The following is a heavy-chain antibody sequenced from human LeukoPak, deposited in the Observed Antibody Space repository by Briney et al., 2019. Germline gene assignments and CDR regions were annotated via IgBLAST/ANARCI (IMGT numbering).Heavy chain of an antibody. CDR2: MNPNSGNT. CDR3: ARGGRLRYFDWLYSGWFDP. V-gene: IGHV1-8*01. D-gene: IGHD3-9*01. J-gene: IGHJ5*02. Sequence: GASVKVSCKASGYTFTSYDINWVRQAPGQGLEWMGWMNPNSGNTGYAQKFQGRVTMTRNTSISTAYMELSSLRSEDTAVYYCARGGRLRYFDWLYSGWFDPWGQGTLVTVSS. CDR1: GYTFTSYD.